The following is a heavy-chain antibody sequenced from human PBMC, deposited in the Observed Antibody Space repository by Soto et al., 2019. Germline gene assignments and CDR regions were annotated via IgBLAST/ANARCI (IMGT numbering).Heavy chain of an antibody. Sequence: ASVKVSCKASGYTFTSYGISWVRQAPGQGLEWMGWISAYNGNTNYAQKLQGRVTMTTDTSTRTAYMELRTLRSDDTDVYYCERDRGVVVTNDADAFDIWGKATMVNVS. D-gene: IGHD2-15*01. J-gene: IGHJ3*02. CDR1: GYTFTSYG. V-gene: IGHV1-18*01. CDR3: ERDRGVVVTNDADAFDI. CDR2: ISAYNGNT.